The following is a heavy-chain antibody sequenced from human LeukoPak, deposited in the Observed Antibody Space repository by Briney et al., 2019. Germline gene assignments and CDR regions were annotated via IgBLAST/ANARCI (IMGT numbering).Heavy chain of an antibody. CDR1: GGSISSSAYY. V-gene: IGHV4-30-4*08. J-gene: IGHJ6*02. CDR3: ARDRGDDFWSGYSDYYYYYGMDV. CDR2: IYYSGST. Sequence: SETLSLTCTVSGGSISSSAYYWGWIRQPPGKGLEWIGYIYYSGSTYYNPSLKSRVTISVDTSKNQFSLKLSSVTAADTAVYYCARDRGDDFWSGYSDYYYYYGMDVWGQGTTVTVSS. D-gene: IGHD3-3*01.